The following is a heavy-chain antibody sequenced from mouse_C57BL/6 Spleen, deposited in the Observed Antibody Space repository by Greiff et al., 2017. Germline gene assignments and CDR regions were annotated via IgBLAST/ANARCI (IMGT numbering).Heavy chain of an antibody. V-gene: IGHV1-69*01. J-gene: IGHJ2*01. Sequence: VQLQQPGAELVMPGASVKLSCKASGYTFTSYWMHWVKQRPGQGLEWIGEIDPSDSYTNYNQKFKGKSTLTVDKSSSTAYMQLSSLTSEDSAVYYCARSGGRYYGSSLDYWGQGTTLTVSS. CDR1: GYTFTSYW. CDR3: ARSGGRYYGSSLDY. D-gene: IGHD1-1*01. CDR2: IDPSDSYT.